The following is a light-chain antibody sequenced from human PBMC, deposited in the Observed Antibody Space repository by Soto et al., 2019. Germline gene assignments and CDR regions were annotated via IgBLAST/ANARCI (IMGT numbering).Light chain of an antibody. J-gene: IGKJ1*01. CDR2: KAS. Sequence: DIQMTQSPSTLSASVGDRVTITCRASQSISSWLAWYQQKPGKAPKLLIYKASSLESGVPSRFSGSGSWTEFTLTICSLQPDDFATYYCQQYNSYSWTFGQGTKVEIK. V-gene: IGKV1-5*03. CDR3: QQYNSYSWT. CDR1: QSISSW.